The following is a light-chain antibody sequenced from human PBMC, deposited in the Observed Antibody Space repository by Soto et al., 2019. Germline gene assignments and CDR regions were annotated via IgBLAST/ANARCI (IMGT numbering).Light chain of an antibody. V-gene: IGLV6-57*02. J-gene: IGLJ2*01. Sequence: NFMLTQPHSVSESPGKTVTISCIGSGGSIATNYVQWYQQRPGSAHITVIYEDNQRPSGVPDRFSGSIDSSSNSASLTISGLKTEDEADYYCQSYDANDVVFGGGTKLTVL. CDR2: EDN. CDR1: GGSIATNY. CDR3: QSYDANDVV.